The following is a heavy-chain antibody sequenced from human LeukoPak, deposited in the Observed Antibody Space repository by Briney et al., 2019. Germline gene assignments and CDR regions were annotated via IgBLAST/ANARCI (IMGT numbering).Heavy chain of an antibody. CDR3: ARGLSDYYYDYGMDV. V-gene: IGHV4-34*01. CDR2: INHSGST. CDR1: GGSFSGYY. J-gene: IGHJ6*02. Sequence: SETLSLTCAVYGGSFSGYYWSWIRQPPGKGLEWIGEINHSGSTNYNPSLKSRVTISVDTSKNQFSLKLSSVTAADTAVYYCARGLSDYYYDYGMDVWGQGTTVTVSS. D-gene: IGHD1-26*01.